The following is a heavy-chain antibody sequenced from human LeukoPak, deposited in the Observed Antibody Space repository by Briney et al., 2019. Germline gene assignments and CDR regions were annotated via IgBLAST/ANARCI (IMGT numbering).Heavy chain of an antibody. Sequence: GASVKVSCKASGGTISKYAISWVRQAPGQGLEWMGEIIPILGTANYAQKFQGRVTITADESTSTAYMELSSLRSEDTAMYYCARDVRSTGDFDYWGQGTLVTVSS. V-gene: IGHV1-69*13. CDR2: IIPILGTA. CDR3: ARDVRSTGDFDY. J-gene: IGHJ4*02. D-gene: IGHD7-27*01. CDR1: GGTISKYA.